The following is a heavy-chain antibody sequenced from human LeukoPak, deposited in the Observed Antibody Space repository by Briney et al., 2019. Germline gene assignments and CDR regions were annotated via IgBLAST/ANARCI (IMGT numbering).Heavy chain of an antibody. Sequence: SETLSLTCTVSGGSISSLHWSWIRQPPGKGLEWIGYIHYSGSTNSNPSLKSRVTISIDTSRNQFSLRLSSVTAADTAVYYCARGCSGGNHDSWNWFDPWGQGTLVTVSS. D-gene: IGHD2-15*01. V-gene: IGHV4-59*08. CDR3: ARGCSGGNHDSWNWFDP. CDR1: GGSISSLH. J-gene: IGHJ5*02. CDR2: IHYSGST.